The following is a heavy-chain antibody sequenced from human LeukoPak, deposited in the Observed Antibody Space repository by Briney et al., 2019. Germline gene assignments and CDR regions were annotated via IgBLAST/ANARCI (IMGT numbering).Heavy chain of an antibody. J-gene: IGHJ4*02. CDR1: GFTFSDYY. V-gene: IGHV3-11*01. D-gene: IGHD5-24*01. CDR3: ARDMGGMTTKFLFDK. CDR2: IISSNYII. Sequence: GGPQRLSCGASGFTFSDYYTRWIRHAREKGLEWISHIISSNYIIQYTHSEKPRFTIHRHNDKHSLYLKIHSLSAEDTAVYYCARDMGGMTTKFLFDKGGQGTLVTV.